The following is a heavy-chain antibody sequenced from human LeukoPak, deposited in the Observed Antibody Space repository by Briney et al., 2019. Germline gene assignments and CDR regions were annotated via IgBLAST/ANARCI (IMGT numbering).Heavy chain of an antibody. Sequence: PSETLSLTCTVSGGSISSSSYYWGWIRQPPGKGLEWIGSIYYSGSTYYNPSLKSRVTISVDTSKNQFSLKLSSVTAADTAVYYCARLEEQQLEHFDYWGQGTLVTVSS. CDR3: ARLEEQQLEHFDY. CDR2: IYYSGST. J-gene: IGHJ4*02. D-gene: IGHD6-13*01. V-gene: IGHV4-39*01. CDR1: GGSISSSSYY.